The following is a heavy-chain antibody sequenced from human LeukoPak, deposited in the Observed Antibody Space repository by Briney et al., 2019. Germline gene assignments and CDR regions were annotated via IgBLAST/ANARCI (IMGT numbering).Heavy chain of an antibody. CDR1: DGSIRSYY. D-gene: IGHD3-10*01. J-gene: IGHJ6*03. CDR2: IYFNGST. Sequence: SETLSLTCTVSDGSIRSYYWTWIRQPPGKGLEWIGYIYFNGSTNANPSLKSRVTISVDTSKKQFYLKLSSVTAADTAVYYCARQRRYYGSGSYYPNYYYYYMDVWGKGTTVTVSS. V-gene: IGHV4-59*08. CDR3: ARQRRYYGSGSYYPNYYYYYMDV.